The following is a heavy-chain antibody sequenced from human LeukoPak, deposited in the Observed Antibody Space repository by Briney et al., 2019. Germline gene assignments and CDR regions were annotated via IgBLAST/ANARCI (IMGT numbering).Heavy chain of an antibody. J-gene: IGHJ4*02. D-gene: IGHD6-19*01. Sequence: GGSLRLSCAASGFTFSNAWMSWVRQAPGKGLEWVGRIKSKTDGGTTDYAAPVKGRFTISRDDSKNTLHLQMNSLKTEDTAVYYCTTEEYSGWYDYWGQGTLVTVSS. CDR2: IKSKTDGGTT. CDR3: TTEEYSGWYDY. V-gene: IGHV3-15*01. CDR1: GFTFSNAW.